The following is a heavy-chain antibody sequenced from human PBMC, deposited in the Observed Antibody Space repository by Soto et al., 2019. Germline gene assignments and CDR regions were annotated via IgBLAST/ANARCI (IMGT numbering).Heavy chain of an antibody. J-gene: IGHJ4*02. D-gene: IGHD3-22*01. CDR3: AYSHYYDSSIIDY. V-gene: IGHV3-23*01. CDR2: ISGSGGST. CDR1: GFTFSSYA. Sequence: PGGSLRLSCAASGFTFSSYAMSWVRQAPGKGLEWVSAISGSGGSTYYADSVKGRFTISRDNSKNTLYLQMNSLRAEDTDVYYCAYSHYYDSSIIDYWGQGTLVTVSS.